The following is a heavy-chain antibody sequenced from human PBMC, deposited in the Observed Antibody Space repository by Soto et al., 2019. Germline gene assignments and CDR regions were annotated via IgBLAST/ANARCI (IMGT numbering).Heavy chain of an antibody. J-gene: IGHJ4*02. CDR1: GGSFSGYY. Sequence: SETLSLTCAVYGGSFSGYYWSWIRQPPGKGLEWIGEINHSGSTNYNPSLKSRVTISVDTSKNQFSLKLSSVAAADTAVYYCARESDYIFDYWGQGTLVTVSS. CDR2: INHSGST. V-gene: IGHV4-34*01. CDR3: ARESDYIFDY. D-gene: IGHD4-17*01.